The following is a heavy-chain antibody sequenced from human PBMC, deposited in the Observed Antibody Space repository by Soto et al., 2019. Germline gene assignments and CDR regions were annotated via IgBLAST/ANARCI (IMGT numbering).Heavy chain of an antibody. V-gene: IGHV1-18*01. CDR3: ARGHGVIIGAMDV. CDR1: GYRFETYA. CDR2: IRAYNIDT. D-gene: IGHD3-3*01. Sequence: ASVKVSCKSSGYRFETYAMSWVRQAPGQGLEWMGWIRAYNIDTYYAQKFQDRVTMTTDASTGTAYMELRSLRSDDTAVYYCARGHGVIIGAMDVWGQGTTVTVSS. J-gene: IGHJ6*02.